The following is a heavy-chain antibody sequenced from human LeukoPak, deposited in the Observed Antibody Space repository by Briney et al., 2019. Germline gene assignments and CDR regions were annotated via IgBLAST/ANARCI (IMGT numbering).Heavy chain of an antibody. J-gene: IGHJ3*02. D-gene: IGHD6-6*01. Sequence: ASVKVSCKTSGYTFTDYYIHWVRQAPGQGLEWMGWIYPYSGDTNYAQNFQGRVTMTRDTSISTAYMELSSLKSDDTAVYYCARDRNSGSSLDIWGQGTMLTVSS. CDR1: GYTFTDYY. CDR3: ARDRNSGSSLDI. CDR2: IYPYSGDT. V-gene: IGHV1-2*02.